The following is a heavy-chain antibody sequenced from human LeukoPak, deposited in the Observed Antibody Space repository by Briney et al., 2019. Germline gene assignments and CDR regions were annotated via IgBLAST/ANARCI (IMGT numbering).Heavy chain of an antibody. CDR1: GFNFDDYG. Sequence: GGSLRLSCEASGFNFDDYGMTWVRQAPGKGLEWVSFINWNGGSTGYADSVKGRFTISRDNAKNSLYLQMNSLRTEDSAVYFCARDATYYYYMDVWGTGTTVIVSS. J-gene: IGHJ6*03. CDR3: ARDATYYYYMDV. D-gene: IGHD1-1*01. CDR2: INWNGGST. V-gene: IGHV3-20*04.